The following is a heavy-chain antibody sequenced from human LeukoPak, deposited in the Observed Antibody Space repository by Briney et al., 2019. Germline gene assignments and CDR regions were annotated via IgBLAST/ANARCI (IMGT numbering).Heavy chain of an antibody. V-gene: IGHV1-2*06. CDR2: IIPNSGAT. CDR3: ARDLIGCGSTSCYLDY. J-gene: IGHJ4*02. D-gene: IGHD2-2*01. Sequence: ASVKVSCKASGGTFSSYAISWVRQAPGQGLEWMGRIIPNSGATNSAQKFQGRVTMTRDTSISTAYMELSSLRSDDTAVYYCARDLIGCGSTSCYLDYWGQGTLVTVSS. CDR1: GGTFSSYA.